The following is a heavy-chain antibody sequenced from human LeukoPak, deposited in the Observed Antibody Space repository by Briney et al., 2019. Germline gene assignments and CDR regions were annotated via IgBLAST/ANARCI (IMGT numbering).Heavy chain of an antibody. V-gene: IGHV1-18*01. CDR2: ISGYNGNT. CDR3: AVHDFYSGGYHFDS. J-gene: IGHJ4*02. Sequence: ASVKVSCKAAGYTFTRYGISWLRQAPGQGLEWLGWISGYNGNTNYAQKFQGRVTMTTDTPTSTAYMDLRSLKSDDTAVYYCAVHDFYSGGYHFDSWGQGTLVTVSS. CDR1: GYTFTRYG. D-gene: IGHD3-3*01.